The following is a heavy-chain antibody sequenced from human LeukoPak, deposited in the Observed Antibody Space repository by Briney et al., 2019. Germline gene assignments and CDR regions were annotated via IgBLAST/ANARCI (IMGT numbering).Heavy chain of an antibody. Sequence: PSETLSLTCTVSGGSITNTVYYWGWIRQPPGKGLEWIGYIYYSGSTNYNPSLKSRVTISVDTSKNQFSLKLSSVTAADTAVYYCARARWELLLTDAFDIWGQGTMVTVSS. CDR1: GGSITNTVYY. CDR2: IYYSGST. V-gene: IGHV4-61*08. CDR3: ARARWELLLTDAFDI. D-gene: IGHD1-26*01. J-gene: IGHJ3*02.